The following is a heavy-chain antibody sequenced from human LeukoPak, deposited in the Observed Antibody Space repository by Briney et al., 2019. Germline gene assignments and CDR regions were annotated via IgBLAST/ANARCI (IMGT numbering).Heavy chain of an antibody. CDR2: IYYSGST. CDR1: GGSISSYY. J-gene: IGHJ6*03. Sequence: SETLSLTCTVSGGSISSYYWGWIRQPPGKGLEWIGSIYYSGSTYYNPSLKSRVTISVDTSKNQFSLKLSSVTAADTAVYYCARRTEYPLYYMDVWGKGTTVTVSS. CDR3: ARRTEYPLYYMDV. D-gene: IGHD2-2*01. V-gene: IGHV4-39*07.